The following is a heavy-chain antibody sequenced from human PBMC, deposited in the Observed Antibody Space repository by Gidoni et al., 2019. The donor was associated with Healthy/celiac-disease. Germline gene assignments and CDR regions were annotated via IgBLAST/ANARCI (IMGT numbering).Heavy chain of an antibody. J-gene: IGHJ5*02. CDR1: GYSFTSYW. D-gene: IGHD3-10*01. Sequence: EVQLVQSGAEVKKPGESLKISCKGSGYSFTSYWIGWVRQMPGKGLEWMGIIYPGDSDTRYSPSFQGQVTISADKSISTAYLQWSSLKASDTAMYYCARLKGSAMVRGVIITTSNWFDPWGQGTLVTVSS. V-gene: IGHV5-51*01. CDR3: ARLKGSAMVRGVIITTSNWFDP. CDR2: IYPGDSDT.